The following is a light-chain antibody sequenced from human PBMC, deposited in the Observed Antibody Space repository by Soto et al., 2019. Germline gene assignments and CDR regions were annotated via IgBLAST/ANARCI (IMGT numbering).Light chain of an antibody. Sequence: EIVLTQFPGALSLSPGERVTLSCRASQTVSNTYLAWYQQKSGQAPKFLIYGASNRATGIPDRFSGSGSGTDFPLTISRLEPEDFAVYYCQQYGALPPTFGGGNKVEIK. J-gene: IGKJ4*01. V-gene: IGKV3-20*01. CDR3: QQYGALPPT. CDR2: GAS. CDR1: QTVSNTY.